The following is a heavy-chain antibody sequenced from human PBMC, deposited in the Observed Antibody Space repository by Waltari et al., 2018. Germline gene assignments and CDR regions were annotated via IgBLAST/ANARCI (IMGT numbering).Heavy chain of an antibody. D-gene: IGHD2-15*01. CDR3: ARDRGGAVVGVRDYYYYMDV. CDR2: IIPILGIA. Sequence: QVQLVQSGAEVKKPGSSVKVSCKASGGTFSSYAISLVRQAPGQGLEWMGGIIPILGIANYAQKFQGRVTITADESTSTAYMELSSLRSEDTAVYYCARDRGGAVVGVRDYYYYMDVWGKGTTVTVSS. V-gene: IGHV1-69*04. CDR1: GGTFSSYA. J-gene: IGHJ6*03.